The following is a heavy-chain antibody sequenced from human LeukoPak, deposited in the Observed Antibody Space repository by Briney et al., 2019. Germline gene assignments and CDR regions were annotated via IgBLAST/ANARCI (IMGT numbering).Heavy chain of an antibody. D-gene: IGHD3-22*01. Sequence: HGESLKISCKGSGYSFTSYWIGWVRQMPGKGLEWMGIIYPGDSDTRYSPSFQGQVTISADKSISTAYLQWSSLKASDTAMYYCARTLNYYDSSGTDAFDIRGQGTMVTVSS. CDR1: GYSFTSYW. CDR2: IYPGDSDT. CDR3: ARTLNYYDSSGTDAFDI. J-gene: IGHJ3*02. V-gene: IGHV5-51*01.